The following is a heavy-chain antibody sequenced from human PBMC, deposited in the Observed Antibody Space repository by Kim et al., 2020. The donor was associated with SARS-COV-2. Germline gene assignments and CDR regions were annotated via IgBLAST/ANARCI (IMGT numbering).Heavy chain of an antibody. Sequence: SETLSLTCTVSGGSISSGSYYWSWIRHPAGKGLEWIGRIYTSGSTNYNPSLKSRVTISVDTSKNQFSLKLSSVTAADTAVYYCAAFLARPYAWGAFDIWGQGTMVTVSS. D-gene: IGHD7-27*01. J-gene: IGHJ3*02. CDR3: AAFLARPYAWGAFDI. CDR1: GGSISSGSYY. V-gene: IGHV4-61*02. CDR2: IYTSGST.